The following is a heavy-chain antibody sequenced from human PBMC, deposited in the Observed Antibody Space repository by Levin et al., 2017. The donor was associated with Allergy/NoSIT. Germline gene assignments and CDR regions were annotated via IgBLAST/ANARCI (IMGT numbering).Heavy chain of an antibody. CDR2: IYSGGST. D-gene: IGHD6-19*01. Sequence: GESLKISCAAPGFTVSSSYMSWVRQAPGKGLEWVSVIYSGGSTYYADSVKGRFTISRDNSKNTLYLQMNSLRAEDTAVYYCARDLSSSGWYGFDYWGQGTLVTVSS. CDR3: ARDLSSSGWYGFDY. J-gene: IGHJ4*02. V-gene: IGHV3-53*01. CDR1: GFTVSSSY.